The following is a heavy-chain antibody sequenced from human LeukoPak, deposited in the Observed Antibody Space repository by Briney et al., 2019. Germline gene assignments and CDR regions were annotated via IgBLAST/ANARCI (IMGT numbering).Heavy chain of an antibody. CDR3: ARDYETYYYDSSGSTYYYYYYMDV. J-gene: IGHJ6*03. Sequence: GGSLRLSCAASGFTFSSYWMTWVRQAPGKGLEWVANIEDDGVEKYYVDSVKGRFTISRDNAKNSLYLQMNSLRAEDTAVYYCARDYETYYYDSSGSTYYYYYYMDVWGKGTTVTVSS. CDR1: GFTFSSYW. V-gene: IGHV3-7*01. CDR2: IEDDGVEK. D-gene: IGHD3-22*01.